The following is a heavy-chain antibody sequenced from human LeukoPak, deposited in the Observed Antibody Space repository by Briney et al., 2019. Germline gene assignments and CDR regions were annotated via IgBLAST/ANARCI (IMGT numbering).Heavy chain of an antibody. CDR1: GDSISNYY. V-gene: IGHV4-4*07. CDR2: INPSGNI. D-gene: IGHD3-22*01. J-gene: IGHJ4*02. Sequence: PSETLSLTCTVSGDSISNYYWSWIRQPAGKGLEWIGRINPSGNINHNPSLKSRVTLSVDTSKNQVSVQLRSVSAADTAVYYCARFALPLIGFDYWGQGTLVTVSS. CDR3: ARFALPLIGFDY.